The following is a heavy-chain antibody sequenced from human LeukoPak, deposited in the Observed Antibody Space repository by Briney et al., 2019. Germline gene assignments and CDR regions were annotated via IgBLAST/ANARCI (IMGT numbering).Heavy chain of an antibody. J-gene: IGHJ6*03. CDR2: IVPIFGTA. CDR1: GGTFSSYA. CDR3: AKGYSYGFSYYYYMDV. Sequence: ASVKVSCKASGGTFSSYAISWVQQAPGQGLEWMGGIVPIFGTANYAQKFQGRVTITTDESTSTAYMELSSLRSEDTAVYYCAKGYSYGFSYYYYMDVWGKGTTVTVSS. D-gene: IGHD5-18*01. V-gene: IGHV1-69*05.